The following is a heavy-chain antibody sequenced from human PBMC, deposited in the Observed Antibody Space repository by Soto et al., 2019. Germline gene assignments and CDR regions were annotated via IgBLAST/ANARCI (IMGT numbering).Heavy chain of an antibody. CDR2: MNPNSGNT. Sequence: ASVKVSCKAAGYTFTSYDINWVRQATGQGLEWMGWMNPNSGNTGYAQKFKGRVTMTRNTSIRTAYMELSSLRSEDTAVYYCAINSIVGAMLLFWGQGTLITFSS. J-gene: IGHJ4*02. CDR3: AINSIVGAMLLF. CDR1: GYTFTSYD. D-gene: IGHD1-26*01. V-gene: IGHV1-8*01.